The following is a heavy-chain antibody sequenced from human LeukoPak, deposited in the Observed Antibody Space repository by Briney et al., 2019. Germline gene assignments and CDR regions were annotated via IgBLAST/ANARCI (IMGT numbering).Heavy chain of an antibody. D-gene: IGHD1-26*01. CDR1: GFTFSDYY. J-gene: IGHJ4*02. CDR2: ISSSGSTI. V-gene: IGHV3-11*04. Sequence: PGGSLRLSCAASGFTFSDYYMSWIRQAPGKGLEWVSYISSSGSTIYYADSVKGRFTISRDNSKNTLYLQMNSLRAEDTAVYYCARSVSGSYYYFDYWGQGTLVTVSS. CDR3: ARSVSGSYYYFDY.